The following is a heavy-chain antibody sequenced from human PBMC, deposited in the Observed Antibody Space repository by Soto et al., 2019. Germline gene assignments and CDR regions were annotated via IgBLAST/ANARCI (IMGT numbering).Heavy chain of an antibody. D-gene: IGHD1-26*01. CDR3: TRRGSSGTPVDY. V-gene: IGHV4-38-2*01. CDR1: DYSISSGYY. CDR2: IYHSGST. J-gene: IGHJ4*02. Sequence: PSETLSLTCGVSDYSISSGYYWGWIRQPPGKGLEWIGNIYHSGSTHYNPALKSRVTISVDTSKNQFSLKLKSVTAADTAVYYCTRRGSSGTPVDYWGQGTLVTGSS.